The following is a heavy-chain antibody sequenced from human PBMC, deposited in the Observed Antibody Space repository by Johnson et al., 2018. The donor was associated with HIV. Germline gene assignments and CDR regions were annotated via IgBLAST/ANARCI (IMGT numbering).Heavy chain of an antibody. D-gene: IGHD6-13*01. Sequence: QVQLVESGGGVVQPGRSLRLSCGASGFTLRSYAMHWVRQAPGKGLEWVAVISYDESNKYYADSVKGRFTISRDNSKNTLYLQMNSLRAEDTAVYYCARELGYSSSNDAFDIWGQGTMVTVSS. CDR2: ISYDESNK. CDR1: GFTLRSYA. V-gene: IGHV3-30*04. J-gene: IGHJ3*02. CDR3: ARELGYSSSNDAFDI.